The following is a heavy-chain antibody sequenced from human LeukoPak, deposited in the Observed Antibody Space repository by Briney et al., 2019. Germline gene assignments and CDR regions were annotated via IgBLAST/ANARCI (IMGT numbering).Heavy chain of an antibody. CDR1: GGSISSSSYY. D-gene: IGHD3-9*01. Sequence: SETLSLTCTVSGGSISSSSYYWGWIRQPPGKGLEWIGSIYYSGNTYYNPSLKSRVTISVDTSKNQFSLKLSSVTAADTAVYYCARHVMRYDILTGRFFDYWGQGTLVTVSS. J-gene: IGHJ4*02. V-gene: IGHV4-39*01. CDR3: ARHVMRYDILTGRFFDY. CDR2: IYYSGNT.